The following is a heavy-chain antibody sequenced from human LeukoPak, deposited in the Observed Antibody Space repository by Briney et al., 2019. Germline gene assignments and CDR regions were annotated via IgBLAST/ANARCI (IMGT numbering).Heavy chain of an antibody. CDR3: ARRYCSSTSCLIDY. J-gene: IGHJ4*02. D-gene: IGHD2-2*01. Sequence: GGSLRLSCAASGFTFSSYAMSWVRQAPGKGLEWVSYISSSGTTIYYADSVKGRFTISRDNAKNSLYLQMNSLRAEDTAVYYCARRYCSSTSCLIDYWGQGTLVTVSS. V-gene: IGHV3-48*03. CDR1: GFTFSSYA. CDR2: ISSSGTTI.